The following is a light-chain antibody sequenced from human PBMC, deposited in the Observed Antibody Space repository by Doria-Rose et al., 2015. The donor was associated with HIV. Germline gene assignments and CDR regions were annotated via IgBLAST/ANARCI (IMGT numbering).Light chain of an antibody. J-gene: IGLJ1*01. CDR2: EVS. Sequence: SAAGSSVQSVSLSCTGTSSDVGGYNYVSWYQLHPGKAPKLMIYEVSKRPSGVPDRFSGSKSGNTASLTVSGLQAEDEADYYCYSYAGSNSGVFGAGTKVTVL. CDR3: YSYAGSNSGV. V-gene: IGLV2-8*01. CDR1: SSDVGGYNY.